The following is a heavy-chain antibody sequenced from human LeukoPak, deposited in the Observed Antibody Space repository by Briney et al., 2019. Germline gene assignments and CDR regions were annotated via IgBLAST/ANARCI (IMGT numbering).Heavy chain of an antibody. CDR1: GSRFTSYW. CDR2: IYPGDSDT. V-gene: IGHV5-51*01. J-gene: IGHJ5*02. CDR3: ARLGATVTSNPNWFDP. Sequence: GGSLKISCQGSGSRFTSYWIGWVRQMPGKGLEWMGIIYPGDSDTRYSPSFQGQVTISADKSISTAYLQWSSLKASDTAMYYRARLGATVTSNPNWFDPWGQGTLVTVSS. D-gene: IGHD4-17*01.